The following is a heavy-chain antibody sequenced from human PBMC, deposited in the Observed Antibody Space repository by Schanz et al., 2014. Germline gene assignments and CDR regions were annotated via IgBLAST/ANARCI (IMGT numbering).Heavy chain of an antibody. CDR2: ITGSSDTI. V-gene: IGHV3-23*04. Sequence: EVQLVESGGGLVQPGGSPRLSCAASGFTFRDYAISWVRQAPGKGLQWVSGITGSSDTIVYADSVKGRFTISRDNSKNTLYLQMNSLRADDSAVFYCAKQYASGTQAYFDYWGQGALVTVSS. J-gene: IGHJ4*02. CDR1: GFTFRDYA. CDR3: AKQYASGTQAYFDY. D-gene: IGHD3-10*01.